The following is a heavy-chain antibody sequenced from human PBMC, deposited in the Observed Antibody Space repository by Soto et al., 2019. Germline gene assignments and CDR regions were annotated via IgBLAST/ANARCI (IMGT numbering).Heavy chain of an antibody. Sequence: ASVKVSCKASGYTFTSYAMHWVRQAPGQRLGWMGWINAGNGNTKYSQKFQGRVTITRDTSASTAYMELSSLRSEDTAVYYCARALHYGGNSYFDYWGQGTLVTVSS. V-gene: IGHV1-3*01. CDR3: ARALHYGGNSYFDY. D-gene: IGHD2-21*02. CDR1: GYTFTSYA. J-gene: IGHJ4*02. CDR2: INAGNGNT.